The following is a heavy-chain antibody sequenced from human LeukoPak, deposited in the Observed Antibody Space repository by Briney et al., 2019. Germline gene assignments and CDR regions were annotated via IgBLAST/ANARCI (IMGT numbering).Heavy chain of an antibody. V-gene: IGHV4-4*09. CDR2: IYTSGST. CDR3: ARGRRYYDILTGYSGQRFDP. CDR1: GGSISSYY. D-gene: IGHD3-9*01. J-gene: IGHJ5*02. Sequence: PSETLSLTCTVSGGSISSYYWSWIRQPPGKGLEWIGYIYTSGSTNYNPSLKSRVTISVDTSKNQFSLKLSSVTAADTAVYYCARGRRYYDILTGYSGQRFDPWGQGTLVTVSS.